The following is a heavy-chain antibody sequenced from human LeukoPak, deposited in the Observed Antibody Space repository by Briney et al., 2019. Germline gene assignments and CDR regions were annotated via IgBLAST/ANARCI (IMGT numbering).Heavy chain of an antibody. CDR3: ARDRGTWNDDGFDY. CDR2: ISTSGNT. V-gene: IGHV4-4*07. J-gene: IGHJ4*02. Sequence: PSETLSLTCTVSGGSINVYYWSWIRQPAGKGLQWIGRISTSGNTDYNPSLKSRVTMSVDTSKNQFSLKLSSVTAADTAVYYCARDRGTWNDDGFDYWGQGTLVTVSS. D-gene: IGHD1-1*01. CDR1: GGSINVYY.